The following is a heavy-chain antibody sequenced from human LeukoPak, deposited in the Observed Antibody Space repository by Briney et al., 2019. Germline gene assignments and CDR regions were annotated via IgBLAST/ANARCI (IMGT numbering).Heavy chain of an antibody. CDR2: IYRSGNT. CDR1: GGSISSGTSS. J-gene: IGHJ3*02. CDR3: ARSLVTMVRGIVTDNAFDI. Sequence: SETLSLTCAVSGGSISSGTSSWSWIRQPPGKGLEWIGYIYRSGNTYYNPSLNSRATISVDRPKNQFSLKVTSVTAADTAVYYCARSLVTMVRGIVTDNAFDIWGQGTMVTVSS. V-gene: IGHV4-30-2*01. D-gene: IGHD3-10*01.